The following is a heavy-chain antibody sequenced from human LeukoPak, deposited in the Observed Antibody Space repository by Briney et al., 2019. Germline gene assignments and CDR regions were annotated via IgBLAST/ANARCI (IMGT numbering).Heavy chain of an antibody. CDR2: IYYSGST. Sequence: SETLSLTCTVSGGSISSYYWSWIRQPPGKGLEWLGYIYYSGSTNYNPSLKSRVTISVDTSKNQFSLKLSSVTAADTAVYYCARVNYDYVWGSYRFDYWGQGTLVTVSS. CDR1: GGSISSYY. J-gene: IGHJ4*02. V-gene: IGHV4-59*01. D-gene: IGHD3-16*02. CDR3: ARVNYDYVWGSYRFDY.